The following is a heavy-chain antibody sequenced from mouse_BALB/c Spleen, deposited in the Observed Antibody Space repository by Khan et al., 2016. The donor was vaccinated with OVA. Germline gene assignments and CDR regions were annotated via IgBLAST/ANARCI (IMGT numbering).Heavy chain of an antibody. V-gene: IGHV1-54*01. CDR2: INPGNSDT. Sequence: VQLQESGAELVRPGTSLKVSCKASGYAFTDYLIEWLKQRPGQGLEWIGMINPGNSDTKNNEKFKAKATLTADKSSRTAYMPHSSLTSDDSAVDFCARSGYGFGAYGAQGTLVTVSA. CDR3: ARSGYGFGAY. CDR1: GYAFTDYL. J-gene: IGHJ3*01. D-gene: IGHD3-2*02.